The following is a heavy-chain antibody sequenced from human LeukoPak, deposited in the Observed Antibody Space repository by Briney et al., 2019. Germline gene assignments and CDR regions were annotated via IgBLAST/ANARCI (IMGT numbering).Heavy chain of an antibody. D-gene: IGHD3-22*01. J-gene: IGHJ4*02. CDR3: AKGAAVVITLEEGWYYFDY. Sequence: PGGSLRLSCAASGFTFSSYGMHWVRQAPGKGLEWVAVIWYDGSDKYYADSVKGRFTISRDNSKNTLYLQMNSLRAEDTAVYYCAKGAAVVITLEEGWYYFDYWGQGTLVTVSS. V-gene: IGHV3-33*06. CDR2: IWYDGSDK. CDR1: GFTFSSYG.